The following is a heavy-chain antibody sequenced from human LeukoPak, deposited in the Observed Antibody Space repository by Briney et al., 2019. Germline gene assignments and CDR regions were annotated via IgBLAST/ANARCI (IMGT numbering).Heavy chain of an antibody. Sequence: GGSLRLSCAASGFTFSSYEMNWVRQAPGKGLEWVSYISSSGSTIYYADSVKGRFTISRDNAKNSLYLQMNSLRAEDTAVYYCARDYTNYYDSSGYYGGYFDYWGQGTLVTVSS. J-gene: IGHJ4*02. CDR1: GFTFSSYE. CDR3: ARDYTNYYDSSGYYGGYFDY. D-gene: IGHD3-22*01. V-gene: IGHV3-48*03. CDR2: ISSSGSTI.